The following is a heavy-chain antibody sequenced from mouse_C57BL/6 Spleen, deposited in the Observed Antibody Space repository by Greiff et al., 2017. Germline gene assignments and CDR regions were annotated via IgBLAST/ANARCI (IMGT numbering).Heavy chain of an antibody. J-gene: IGHJ3*01. CDR2: ISGGGGNT. D-gene: IGHD4-1*02. CDR1: GFTFSSYT. V-gene: IGHV5-9*01. Sequence: DVMLVESGGGLVKPGGSLKLSCAASGFTFSSYTMSWVRQTPEKRLEWVATISGGGGNTYYPDSVKGRFTISRDNAKNTLYLQMSSLRSEDTALYYCARGSNWGAWFAYWGQGTLVTVSA. CDR3: ARGSNWGAWFAY.